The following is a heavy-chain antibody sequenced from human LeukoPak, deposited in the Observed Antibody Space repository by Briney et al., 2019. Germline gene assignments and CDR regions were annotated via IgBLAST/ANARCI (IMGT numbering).Heavy chain of an antibody. J-gene: IGHJ4*02. CDR3: ARVIWIDYYDSRIPFDY. CDR2: ISSSSSYI. V-gene: IGHV3-21*01. Sequence: GGSLRLSCAASGFSLSSYSMNWVRQAPGKGLEWVSSISSSSSYIYYADSVKGRFTISRDNAKNSLYLQMNSLRAEDTAVYYCARVIWIDYYDSRIPFDYWGQGTLVTVSS. CDR1: GFSLSSYS. D-gene: IGHD3-22*01.